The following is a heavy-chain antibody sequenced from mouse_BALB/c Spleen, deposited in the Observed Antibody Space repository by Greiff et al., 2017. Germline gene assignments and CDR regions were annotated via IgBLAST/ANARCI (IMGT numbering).Heavy chain of an antibody. CDR1: GYTFTSYW. Sequence: VQLQQSGAELARPGASVKLSCKASGYTFTSYWMQWVKQRPGQGLEWIGAIYPGDGDTRYTQKFKGKATLTADKSSSTAYMQLSSLASEDSAVYYCARGYYGNYDAMDYWGQGTSVTVSS. J-gene: IGHJ4*01. CDR2: IYPGDGDT. D-gene: IGHD2-1*01. V-gene: IGHV1-87*01. CDR3: ARGYYGNYDAMDY.